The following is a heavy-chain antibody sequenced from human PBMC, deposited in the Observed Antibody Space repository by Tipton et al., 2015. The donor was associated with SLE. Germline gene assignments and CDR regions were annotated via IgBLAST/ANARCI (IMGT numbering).Heavy chain of an antibody. Sequence: LRLSCTVSGGSISSHYWSWIRQPPGKGLEWIGYISYTGATNYNPSLKSRVTISVDTSKNQFSLKLSSVTAADTAVYYCARDSSGSYYDAFDIWGQGTMVTVSS. J-gene: IGHJ3*02. CDR3: ARDSSGSYYDAFDI. D-gene: IGHD1-26*01. CDR2: ISYTGAT. CDR1: GGSISSHY. V-gene: IGHV4-59*11.